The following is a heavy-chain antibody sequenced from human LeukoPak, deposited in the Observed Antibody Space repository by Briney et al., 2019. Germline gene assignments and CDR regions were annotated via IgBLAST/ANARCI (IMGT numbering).Heavy chain of an antibody. J-gene: IGHJ3*02. CDR1: GGTFSSYA. Sequence: SVKVSCKASGGTFSSYAISWVRQAPGQGLEWMGRIIPILGIANYAQKFQGRVTITADKSTNTAYMELSSLRSEDTAVYYCARVRDPDYGGNSGAFDIWGQGTMVSVSS. V-gene: IGHV1-69*04. D-gene: IGHD4-23*01. CDR2: IIPILGIA. CDR3: ARVRDPDYGGNSGAFDI.